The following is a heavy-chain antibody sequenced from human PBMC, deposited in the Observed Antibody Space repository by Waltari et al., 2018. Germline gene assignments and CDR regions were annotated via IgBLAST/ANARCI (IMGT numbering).Heavy chain of an antibody. V-gene: IGHV1-2*06. CDR3: AWSVAGTGFDY. CDR1: GSTFTGYY. J-gene: IGHJ4*02. Sequence: QVQLVQSGAEVKKPGASVTFSCRASGSTFTGYYMPWGRQAPGQGLEWMGRSNPNRGGTNYAQKFQGRVTMTRDTSISTAYMELSKLRSDDTAVYYCAWSVAGTGFDYWGQGTLVTVSS. CDR2: SNPNRGGT. D-gene: IGHD6-19*01.